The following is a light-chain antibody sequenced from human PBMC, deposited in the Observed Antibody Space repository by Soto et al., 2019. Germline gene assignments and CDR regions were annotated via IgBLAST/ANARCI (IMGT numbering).Light chain of an antibody. V-gene: IGLV1-40*01. CDR1: SSNIGAGFD. J-gene: IGLJ2*01. CDR3: QSYDSRLTAVV. CDR2: VGD. Sequence: QSVLTQPPSVSGAPGQRVTISCTGSSSNIGAGFDVHWYQQLPGTAPKLLIYVGDSRPSGVPDRFSGSKSGSSASLAITGLQAEDEADYYCQSYDSRLTAVVFGGGTKVTVL.